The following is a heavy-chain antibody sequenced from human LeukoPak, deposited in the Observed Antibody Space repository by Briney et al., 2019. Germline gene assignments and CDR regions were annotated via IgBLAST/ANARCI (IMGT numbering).Heavy chain of an antibody. Sequence: GGSLRLSCAASGFTVSSNYMSWVRQAPGKGLEWVSVIYSGGSTYYADSVKGRFTISRDNSKNTLYLQMNSLRAEDTAVYYCARDLNRYYDILTGYPLWGQETLVTVSS. CDR2: IYSGGST. CDR3: ARDLNRYYDILTGYPL. D-gene: IGHD3-9*01. CDR1: GFTVSSNY. V-gene: IGHV3-66*02. J-gene: IGHJ4*02.